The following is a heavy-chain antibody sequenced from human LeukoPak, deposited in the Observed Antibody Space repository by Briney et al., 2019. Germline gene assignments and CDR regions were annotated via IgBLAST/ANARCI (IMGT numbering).Heavy chain of an antibody. D-gene: IGHD6-19*01. CDR3: ASAVAVAGPDAFDI. CDR1: GYSFTSHW. Sequence: GESLKISCKGSGYSFTSHWIGWVRQMPGKGLEWMGIVYPSDSDTRYSPSFQGQVTISADKSIRTAYLQWNSLRASDTAMYYCASAVAVAGPDAFDIWGHGTMVTVSS. CDR2: VYPSDSDT. J-gene: IGHJ3*02. V-gene: IGHV5-51*01.